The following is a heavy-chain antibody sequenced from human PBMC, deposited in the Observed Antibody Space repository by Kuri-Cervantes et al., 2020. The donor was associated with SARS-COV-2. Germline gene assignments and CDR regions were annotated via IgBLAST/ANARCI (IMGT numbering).Heavy chain of an antibody. CDR1: GFTFSSYG. CDR3: AREEYSSSWSAVDFDY. D-gene: IGHD6-13*01. Sequence: GESLKISCAASGFTFSSYGMHWVRQAPGKGLEWVAVIWYDGSNKYYADSVKGRFTISRDNSKNTLYLQMNSLRAEDTAVYYCAREEYSSSWSAVDFDYGGQGTLVTVSS. J-gene: IGHJ4*02. CDR2: IWYDGSNK. V-gene: IGHV3-33*08.